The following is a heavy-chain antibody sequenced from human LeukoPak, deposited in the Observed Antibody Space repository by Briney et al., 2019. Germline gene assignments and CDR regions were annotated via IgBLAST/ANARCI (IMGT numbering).Heavy chain of an antibody. CDR2: IYYTGST. D-gene: IGHD6-6*01. V-gene: IGHV4-59*08. Sequence: SETLSLTCSVSGGSISSLYWSWIRQPPGKGLEWIGYIYYTGSTNYNPSLKSRVTIFVDTSKNQFSLRLSSVTAADTAVYYCARHRAYSSPSPFDYWGQGTLVTVSS. J-gene: IGHJ4*02. CDR1: GGSISSLY. CDR3: ARHRAYSSPSPFDY.